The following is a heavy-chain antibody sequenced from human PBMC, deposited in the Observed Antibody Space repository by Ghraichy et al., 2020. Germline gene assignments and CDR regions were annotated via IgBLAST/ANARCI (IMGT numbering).Heavy chain of an antibody. J-gene: IGHJ5*02. V-gene: IGHV1-24*01. CDR2: FDPEDGET. D-gene: IGHD3-10*01. Sequence: ASVKVSCKVSGYTLTELSMHWVRQAPGKGLEWMGGFDPEDGETIYAQKFQGRVTMTEDTSTDTAYMELSSLRSEDTAVYYCATNLNYRGMVRGVIINEWIVWFDPWGQGTLVTVSS. CDR1: GYTLTELS. CDR3: ATNLNYRGMVRGVIINEWIVWFDP.